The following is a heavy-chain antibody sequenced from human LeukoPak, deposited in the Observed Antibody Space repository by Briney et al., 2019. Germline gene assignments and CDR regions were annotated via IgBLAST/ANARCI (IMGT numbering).Heavy chain of an antibody. CDR2: IHYSGST. Sequence: SETLSLTCTVSGGSISSHFWSWIRQPPGKGLEWIGYIHYSGSTNYNPSLKSRVTISADTSKNQFSLRLSSVTAADTAVYYCARDGYSGSSLFDYWGQGTLVTVSS. CDR1: GGSISSHF. J-gene: IGHJ4*02. V-gene: IGHV4-59*11. D-gene: IGHD1-26*01. CDR3: ARDGYSGSSLFDY.